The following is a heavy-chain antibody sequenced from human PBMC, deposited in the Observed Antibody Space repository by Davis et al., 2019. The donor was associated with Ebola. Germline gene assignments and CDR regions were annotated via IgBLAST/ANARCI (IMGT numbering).Heavy chain of an antibody. V-gene: IGHV4-59*01. Sequence: SETLSLTCTVSGGSMSSYYWSWIRQPPGKGLEWIGYIYYSGSTNYNPSLKGRVTISVDTSKNQFSLELSSVTAADTAVYYCAKGGASGRYGFFQYWGLGTLVTVSS. CDR2: IYYSGST. CDR3: AKGGASGRYGFFQY. J-gene: IGHJ1*01. D-gene: IGHD6-19*01. CDR1: GGSMSSYY.